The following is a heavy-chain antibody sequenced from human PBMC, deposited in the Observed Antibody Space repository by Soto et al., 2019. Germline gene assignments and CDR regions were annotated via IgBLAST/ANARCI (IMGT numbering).Heavy chain of an antibody. CDR3: ARGWVNYGSGSYDV. Sequence: EVQLVESGGGLVQPGGSLRLSCAASFSSYWMQWVRQAPGKGLMWVSRINSDGSSTSYADSVKGRFTISRDNAKNTLYLQMNSLRVEDTAVYYCARGWVNYGSGSYDVWGQGTTVTVSS. V-gene: IGHV3-74*01. J-gene: IGHJ6*02. CDR1: FSSYW. CDR2: INSDGSST. D-gene: IGHD3-10*01.